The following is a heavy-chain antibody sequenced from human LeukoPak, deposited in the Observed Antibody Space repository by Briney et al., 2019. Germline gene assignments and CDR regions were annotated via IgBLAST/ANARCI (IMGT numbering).Heavy chain of an antibody. D-gene: IGHD3-22*01. CDR3: ARASGDYDSSGITYYFDY. J-gene: IGHJ4*02. V-gene: IGHV1-2*02. Sequence: NSGGTNYAQKFQGRVTMTRDTSISTAYMELSRLRSDDTAVYYCARASGDYDSSGITYYFDYWGQGTLVTVSS. CDR2: NSGGT.